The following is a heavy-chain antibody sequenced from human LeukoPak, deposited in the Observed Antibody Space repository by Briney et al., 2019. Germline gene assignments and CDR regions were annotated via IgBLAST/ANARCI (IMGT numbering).Heavy chain of an antibody. V-gene: IGHV1-2*02. Sequence: ASVKVSCKSSGYTFTGYYMHWVRQAPGQGLEWMGWINPNSGGTNYAQKFQGRGTMTSYTSITTAYTELSRLRSDDTAVHYCARGGRQWYNYFDYWGQGTLVTVSS. CDR2: INPNSGGT. D-gene: IGHD6-19*01. CDR3: ARGGRQWYNYFDY. CDR1: GYTFTGYY. J-gene: IGHJ4*02.